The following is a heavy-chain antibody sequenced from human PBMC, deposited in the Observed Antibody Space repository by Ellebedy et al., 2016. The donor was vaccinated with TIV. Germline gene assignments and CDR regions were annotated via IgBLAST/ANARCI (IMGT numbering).Heavy chain of an antibody. Sequence: SQTLSLTCAVYGGSFSGYYWSWIRQPPGKGLEWIGEINHSGSTNYNPSLKSRVTISVDTSKDQFSLKLSSVTAADTAVYYCAREKPYCSGGSCYRYGMDVWGQGTTVTVSS. CDR3: AREKPYCSGGSCYRYGMDV. V-gene: IGHV4-34*01. D-gene: IGHD2-15*01. J-gene: IGHJ6*02. CDR2: INHSGST. CDR1: GGSFSGYY.